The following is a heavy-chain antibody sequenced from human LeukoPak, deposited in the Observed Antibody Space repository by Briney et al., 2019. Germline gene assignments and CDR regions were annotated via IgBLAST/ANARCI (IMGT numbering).Heavy chain of an antibody. Sequence: AGGSLTLSCADSTSSFSSYTMYWFRKTPGGGLDGVSAIGSVGRYIYYADSVKGRFTISRDNAKNLLFLQMDSLRVDDTAMYYCARDINPDHPMMADVDPDYWGQGTLVTVSS. D-gene: IGHD5-24*01. CDR3: ARDINPDHPMMADVDPDY. CDR2: IGSVGRYI. J-gene: IGHJ4*02. V-gene: IGHV3-21*06. CDR1: TSSFSSYT.